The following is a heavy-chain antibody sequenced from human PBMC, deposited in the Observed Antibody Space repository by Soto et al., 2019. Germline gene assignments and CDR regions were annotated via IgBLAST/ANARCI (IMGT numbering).Heavy chain of an antibody. V-gene: IGHV3-48*02. Sequence: EVQLVESGAGLVQPGGSLSLSCAASGFTFSSYSMNWVRQAPGKGLEWVSYISSSSSTIYYADSVKGRFTISSDNAKNALYLQMNSRRDEDPAVYYCARGGGYSGYVDIDYRGQGTLVTVSS. CDR3: ARGGGYSGYVDIDY. J-gene: IGHJ4*02. D-gene: IGHD5-12*01. CDR1: GFTFSSYS. CDR2: ISSSSSTI.